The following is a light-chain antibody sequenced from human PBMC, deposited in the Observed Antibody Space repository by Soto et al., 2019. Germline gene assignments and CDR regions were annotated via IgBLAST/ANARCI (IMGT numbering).Light chain of an antibody. CDR2: SNN. V-gene: IGLV1-44*01. CDR1: SANIGSKT. CDR3: AAWDDSLNGVV. J-gene: IGLJ2*01. Sequence: QSVLTQPPSASGTPGQRVTISCSGSSANIGSKTVNWYQQLPGTAPTLLIYSNNQRPSGVPDRCSGSKSGTSAALAISGLQSEDEADYYCAAWDDSLNGVVFGGGTKLTVL.